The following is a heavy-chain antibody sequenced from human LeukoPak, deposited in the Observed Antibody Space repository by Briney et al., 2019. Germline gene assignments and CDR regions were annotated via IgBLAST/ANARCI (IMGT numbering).Heavy chain of an antibody. J-gene: IGHJ6*02. D-gene: IGHD6-19*01. CDR1: GFTFSSYS. CDR2: ISSSSSYI. V-gene: IGHV3-21*01. Sequence: GGSLRLSCAASGFTFSSYSMNWVRQAPGKGLEWVSSISSSSSYIYYADSVKGRFTISRDNAKNSLYLQMNSLRAEDTAVYYCARDPQIPGYSSGWPYYYYYYGMDVWGQGTTVTVSS. CDR3: ARDPQIPGYSSGWPYYYYYYGMDV.